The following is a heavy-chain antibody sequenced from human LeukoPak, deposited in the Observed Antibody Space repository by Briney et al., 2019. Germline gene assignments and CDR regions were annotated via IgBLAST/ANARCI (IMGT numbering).Heavy chain of an antibody. CDR1: RFTFEKYA. D-gene: IGHD2-2*01. V-gene: IGHV3-23*01. CDR2: VSGSGDRT. CDR3: AKSGVCSSTSCYLSRDAFDI. Sequence: GGSLRLSCAASRFTFEKYAMTWVRQAPGKGLEWVSAVSGSGDRTYYADSVQGRFTISRDNSRNTLYLQMSSLRAEDTAVYYCAKSGVCSSTSCYLSRDAFDIWGQGTMVTVSS. J-gene: IGHJ3*02.